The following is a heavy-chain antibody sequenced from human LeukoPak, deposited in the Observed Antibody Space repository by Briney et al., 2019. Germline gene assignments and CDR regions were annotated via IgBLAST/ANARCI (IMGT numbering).Heavy chain of an antibody. J-gene: IGHJ6*03. CDR3: ARRSGYSNYYYYYMDV. CDR1: GGSISSSSYY. D-gene: IGHD3-3*01. Sequence: PSETLSLTCTVSGGSISSSSYYWGWIRQPPGKGLEWVGSIYYRGNTYYNPSLKSRVTISVDTSKTQFSLKLSSVTAADTAVYYCARRSGYSNYYYYYMDVWGKGTTVTVSS. V-gene: IGHV4-39*01. CDR2: IYYRGNT.